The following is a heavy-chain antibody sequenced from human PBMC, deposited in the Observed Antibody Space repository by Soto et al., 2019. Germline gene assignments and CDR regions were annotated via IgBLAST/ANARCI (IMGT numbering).Heavy chain of an antibody. CDR2: VSGGGDGT. J-gene: IGHJ3*01. Sequence: EVQLLESGGGLVQPGGSLRLSCAASGFTFTNYAMSGVRQAPGKGLECVSTVSGGGDGTYYADSVKGRFSTSRDNSRNTVYKQMNSLRAEDTAVYYCAKKGLGSLATYCNYGDCHYAFDLWGQGTIVTVSS. D-gene: IGHD2-21*02. CDR1: GFTFTNYA. V-gene: IGHV3-23*01. CDR3: AKKGLGSLATYCNYGDCHYAFDL.